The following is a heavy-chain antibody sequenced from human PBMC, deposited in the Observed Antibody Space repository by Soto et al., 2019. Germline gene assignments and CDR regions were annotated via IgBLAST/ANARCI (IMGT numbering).Heavy chain of an antibody. J-gene: IGHJ6*02. CDR3: ERAPRSQEYYYYRMDV. V-gene: IGHV1-3*01. CDR2: INAGNGDT. CDR1: GYIFSYYA. Sequence: ASVKVSCKASGYIFSYYAIHWVRQAPGQRLEWMGWINAGNGDTKYSQKFQGRVTITRDTSASTGYMELSSLRSEDTAVYYCERAPRSQEYYYYRMDVWGQGTMVTVSS.